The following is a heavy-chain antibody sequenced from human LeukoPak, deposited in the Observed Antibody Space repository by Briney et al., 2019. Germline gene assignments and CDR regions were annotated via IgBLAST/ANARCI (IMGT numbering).Heavy chain of an antibody. J-gene: IGHJ4*02. D-gene: IGHD3-22*01. V-gene: IGHV4-4*07. Sequence: PSETLSLTCTVSGGSISSYYWSWIRQPAGKGLEWIGRIYTTGGTVYNPSLKSRVTMSVDTSKNQFSLKLSSVTAADTAVYYCARGFYYYDTSGRGFYLDYWGQGTLVTVSS. CDR1: GGSISSYY. CDR2: IYTTGGT. CDR3: ARGFYYYDTSGRGFYLDY.